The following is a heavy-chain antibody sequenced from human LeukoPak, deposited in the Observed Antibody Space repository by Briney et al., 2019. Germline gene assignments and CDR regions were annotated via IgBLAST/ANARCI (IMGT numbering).Heavy chain of an antibody. CDR2: LYSGGST. CDR3: ANYHDNSGYSPHLDN. J-gene: IGHJ4*02. CDR1: GLTISSNY. D-gene: IGHD3-22*01. V-gene: IGHV3-53*01. Sequence: GALRLSCAASGLTISSNYMNWVRQAPGKGLEWVSVLYSGGSTYYADSVQGRFTISRDNSKNTLYLQMNSLRAEDTAVYYCANYHDNSGYSPHLDNWGQGTLVTVSS.